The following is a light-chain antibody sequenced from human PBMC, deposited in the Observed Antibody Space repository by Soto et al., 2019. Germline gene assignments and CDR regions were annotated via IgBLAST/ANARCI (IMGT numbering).Light chain of an antibody. V-gene: IGKV1-39*01. J-gene: IGKJ3*01. Sequence: DIQMTQSPSSLSASVGDRVTITCRASQTISTYLNWYQQKPGKAPRLLIYDASSLQSGVPSRFSGSGSGTDFTLTISSLQPEDFATYYCQQANSFPFTFGPGTKVDIK. CDR2: DAS. CDR1: QTISTY. CDR3: QQANSFPFT.